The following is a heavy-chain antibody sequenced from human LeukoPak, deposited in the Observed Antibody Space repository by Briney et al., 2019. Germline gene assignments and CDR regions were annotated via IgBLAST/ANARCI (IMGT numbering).Heavy chain of an antibody. V-gene: IGHV4-31*03. CDR2: IYYSGST. Sequence: PSETLSLTCTVSGGSISSGGYYWSWIRQHPGKGLEWIGYIYYSGSTYYNPSLKSRVTISVDTSKNQFSLKLSSVTAADTAVYYCARTEYSSGWYSYWGQGTLVTDSS. CDR1: GGSISSGGYY. D-gene: IGHD6-19*01. CDR3: ARTEYSSGWYSY. J-gene: IGHJ4*02.